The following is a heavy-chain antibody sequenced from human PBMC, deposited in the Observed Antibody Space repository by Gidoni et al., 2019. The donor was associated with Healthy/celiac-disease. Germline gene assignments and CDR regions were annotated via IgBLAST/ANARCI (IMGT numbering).Heavy chain of an antibody. J-gene: IGHJ3*02. CDR2: INHSGST. CDR1: GGSFSGYY. D-gene: IGHD4-17*01. CDR3: ARAKGTVTHGLGYAFDI. V-gene: IGHV4-34*01. Sequence: QVQLQQWGAGLLKPSETLSLTCAVYGGSFSGYYWSWIRQPPGKGLEWIGEINHSGSTNYNPSLKSRVTISVDTSKNQFSLKLSSVTAADTAVYYCARAKGTVTHGLGYAFDIWGQGTMVTVSS.